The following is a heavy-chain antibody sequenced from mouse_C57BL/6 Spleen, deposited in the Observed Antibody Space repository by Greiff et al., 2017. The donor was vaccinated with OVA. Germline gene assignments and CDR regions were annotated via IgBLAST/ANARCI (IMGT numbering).Heavy chain of an antibody. Sequence: DVHLVESGGGLVKPGGSLKLSCAASGFTFSDYGMHWVRQAPEKGLEWVAYISSGSSTIYYADTVKGRFTISRDNAKNTLFLQMTSLRSEDTAMYYGARCGSSYLYAMDYWGQGTSVTVSS. J-gene: IGHJ4*01. V-gene: IGHV5-17*01. D-gene: IGHD1-1*01. CDR1: GFTFSDYG. CDR2: ISSGSSTI. CDR3: ARCGSSYLYAMDY.